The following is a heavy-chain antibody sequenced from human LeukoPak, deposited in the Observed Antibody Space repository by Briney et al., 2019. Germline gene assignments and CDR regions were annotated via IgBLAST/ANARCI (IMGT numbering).Heavy chain of an antibody. CDR2: INHSGST. V-gene: IGHV4-34*01. D-gene: IGHD3-22*01. Sequence: SETLSLTCAVYGGSFSGYYWSWIRQPPGKGLEWIGEINHSGSTNYNPSLKSRVTISVDTSKNQFSLKLSSVTAADTAVYYCARDYYDSSGYPGTNDAFDIWGQGTMVTVSS. J-gene: IGHJ3*02. CDR3: ARDYYDSSGYPGTNDAFDI. CDR1: GGSFSGYY.